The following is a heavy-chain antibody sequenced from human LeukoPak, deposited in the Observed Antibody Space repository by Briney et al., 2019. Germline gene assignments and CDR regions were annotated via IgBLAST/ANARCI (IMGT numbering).Heavy chain of an antibody. V-gene: IGHV5-51*01. D-gene: IGHD6-13*01. Sequence: GESLKISCKGSGYRFTSYWIGWVRPMPGKGLGWMGIIYPGDSDTRYSPSFQGQVTISADKSISTAYLQWSSLKASDTAMYYCARGMYSSSWYYFDYWGQGTLVTVSS. CDR1: GYRFTSYW. CDR3: ARGMYSSSWYYFDY. CDR2: IYPGDSDT. J-gene: IGHJ4*02.